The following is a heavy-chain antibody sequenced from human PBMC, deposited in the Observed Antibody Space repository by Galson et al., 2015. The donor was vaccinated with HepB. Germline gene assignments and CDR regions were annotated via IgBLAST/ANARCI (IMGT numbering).Heavy chain of an antibody. CDR1: GFTFSSYW. J-gene: IGHJ3*02. CDR2: INSDGSST. V-gene: IGHV3-74*01. Sequence: SLRLSCAASGFTFSSYWMHWVRQAPGKGLVWVSRINSDGSSTSYADSVKGRFTISRDNAKNTLYLQMNSLRAEDTAVYYCARGDHIAAAGNDAFDIWGQGTMVTVSS. CDR3: ARGDHIAAAGNDAFDI. D-gene: IGHD6-13*01.